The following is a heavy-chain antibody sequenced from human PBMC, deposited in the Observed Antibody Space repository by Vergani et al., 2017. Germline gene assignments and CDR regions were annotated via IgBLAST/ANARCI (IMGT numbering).Heavy chain of an antibody. V-gene: IGHV4-39*01. CDR2: IYYSGST. CDR3: ARRIVVVTAKRGYYFDY. D-gene: IGHD2-21*02. CDR1: GGSISSSSYY. J-gene: IGHJ4*02. Sequence: QVQLQESGPGLVKPPGTLSLTCAVSGGSISSSSYYWGWIRQPPGKGLEWIGSIYYSGSTYYNPSLKSRVTISVDTSKNQFSLKLSSVTAADTAVYYCARRIVVVTAKRGYYFDYWGQGTLVTVSS.